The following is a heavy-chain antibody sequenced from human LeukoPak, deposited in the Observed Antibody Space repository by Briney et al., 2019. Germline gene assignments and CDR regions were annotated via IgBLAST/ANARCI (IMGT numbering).Heavy chain of an antibody. CDR3: ARQLGYGMDV. CDR2: NHYSGST. D-gene: IGHD3-16*01. V-gene: IGHV4-59*08. J-gene: IGHJ6*02. CDR1: GGSISNNY. Sequence: SETLSLTCTVSGGSISNNYWSWIRQAPGKGLEWIACNHYSGSTNYNPSLKSRVTISVDTSRNQFSLKVSSVTAADTAVYYCARQLGYGMDVWGQGTTVTVSS.